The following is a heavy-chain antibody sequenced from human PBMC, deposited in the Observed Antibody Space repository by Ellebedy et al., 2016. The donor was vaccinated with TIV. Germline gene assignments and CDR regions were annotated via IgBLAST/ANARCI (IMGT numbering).Heavy chain of an antibody. CDR1: GGSISSTNYY. V-gene: IGHV4-39*01. J-gene: IGHJ3*02. Sequence: MPSETLSLTCTVSGGSISSTNYYWGWIRQPPVKGLEWIGSINYRGSTYYNPSLKSRVTITVEPSKNQLSLNLSSVTAADTAVYYCARSYKRTARNAFDIWGQGTMVTVSS. CDR3: ARSYKRTARNAFDI. CDR2: INYRGST. D-gene: IGHD1-14*01.